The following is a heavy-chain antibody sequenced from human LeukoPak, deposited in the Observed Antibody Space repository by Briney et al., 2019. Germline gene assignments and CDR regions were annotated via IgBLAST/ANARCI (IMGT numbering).Heavy chain of an antibody. D-gene: IGHD3-22*01. J-gene: IGHJ3*02. CDR1: GYTFTSYY. CDR3: ARVAVGITMTPRDAFDI. V-gene: IGHV1-46*01. Sequence: ASVKVSCKASGYTFTSYYMHWVRQAPGQGLEWRGIINPSGGSTSYAQKLQGRVTMTRDTSTSTVYMELSSLRSEDTAVYYCARVAVGITMTPRDAFDIWGQGTMVTVSS. CDR2: INPSGGST.